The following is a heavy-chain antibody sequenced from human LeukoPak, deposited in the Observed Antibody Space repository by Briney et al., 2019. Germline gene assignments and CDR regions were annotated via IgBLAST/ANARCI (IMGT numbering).Heavy chain of an antibody. J-gene: IGHJ3*02. CDR2: IYYTGTR. Sequence: SETLSLTCTVSGGSISSHYWSWIRQPPGKGLEWIAYIYYTGTRNYNPSLKSRVTISVDTSKNQISLRLSSVAAADTAVYYCARQGIDAFEIWGQGTLVTVSS. CDR1: GGSISSHY. V-gene: IGHV4-59*08. CDR3: ARQGIDAFEI.